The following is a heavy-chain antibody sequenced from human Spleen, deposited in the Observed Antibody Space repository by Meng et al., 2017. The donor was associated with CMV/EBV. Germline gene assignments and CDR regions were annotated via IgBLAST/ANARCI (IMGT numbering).Heavy chain of an antibody. CDR1: GYTFTGYY. Sequence: ASVKVSCKASGYTFTGYYIHWVRQAPGQGLEWMGWISPNSGGTNYAQKFRGRVTMTRDASITTGYMELRRLRSDDTAVYYCARAQYSSGFDYWGQGTLVTVSS. D-gene: IGHD6-25*01. J-gene: IGHJ4*02. V-gene: IGHV1-2*02. CDR2: ISPNSGGT. CDR3: ARAQYSSGFDY.